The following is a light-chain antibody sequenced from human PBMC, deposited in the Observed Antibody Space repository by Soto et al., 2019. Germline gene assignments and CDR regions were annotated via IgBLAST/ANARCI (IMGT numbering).Light chain of an antibody. J-gene: IGKJ1*01. CDR3: QHYNSYSEA. CDR1: QSISSW. Sequence: DIQMPQSPSTLSASVGASVTITCRASQSISSWLAWYQQKPGKAPKLLIYDASSLESGVPSRFSGSGSGTEFTLTISSLQPDDFATYYCQHYNSYSEAFGQGTKVDIK. V-gene: IGKV1-5*01. CDR2: DAS.